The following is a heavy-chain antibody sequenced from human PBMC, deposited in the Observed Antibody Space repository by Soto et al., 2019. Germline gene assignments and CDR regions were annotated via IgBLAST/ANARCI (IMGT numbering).Heavy chain of an antibody. D-gene: IGHD1-26*01. V-gene: IGHV1-18*01. CDR1: GYTFTSYG. Sequence: GYTFTSYGINWVRQAPGQGLEWMGWISAYNGDTNYAQKLQDRVTMTTDTSTSTAYMELRSLRSDDTAVYYCARDTYGGSYYQAHAFDIWGQGTMVTVSS. CDR2: ISAYNGDT. CDR3: ARDTYGGSYYQAHAFDI. J-gene: IGHJ3*02.